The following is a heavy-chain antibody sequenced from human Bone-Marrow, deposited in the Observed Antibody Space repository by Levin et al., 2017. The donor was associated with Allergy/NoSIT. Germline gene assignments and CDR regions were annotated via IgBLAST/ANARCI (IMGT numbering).Heavy chain of an antibody. CDR2: INPNSGGT. CDR1: GSTFTGYY. J-gene: IGHJ4*02. D-gene: IGHD4-17*01. CDR3: ARDRRLLVRGGDYVIDY. V-gene: IGHV1-2*06. Sequence: GGSLRLSCKASGSTFTGYYMYWVRQAPGQGLEWMGQINPNSGGTNYAQKFQGRVTMTRDTSISTAYMELSSLRSDDTAVYYCARDRRLLVRGGDYVIDYWGQGTLVTVSS.